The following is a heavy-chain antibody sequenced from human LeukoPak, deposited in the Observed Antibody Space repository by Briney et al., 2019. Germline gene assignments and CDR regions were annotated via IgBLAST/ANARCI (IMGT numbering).Heavy chain of an antibody. Sequence: GASVKVSCKASGGTFSSYAISWVRQAPGQGLEWMGGIIPIFGTANYAQKFQGRVTITTDESTSTAYVELSSLRSEDTAVYYCAVGYCSSTSCPYYFDYWGQGTLVTVSS. D-gene: IGHD2-2*01. CDR2: IIPIFGTA. V-gene: IGHV1-69*05. J-gene: IGHJ4*02. CDR3: AVGYCSSTSCPYYFDY. CDR1: GGTFSSYA.